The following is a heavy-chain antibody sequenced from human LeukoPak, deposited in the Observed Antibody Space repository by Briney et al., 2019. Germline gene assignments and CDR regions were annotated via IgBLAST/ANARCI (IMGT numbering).Heavy chain of an antibody. CDR1: GGSISSYY. V-gene: IGHV4-59*12. CDR2: IYHSGST. J-gene: IGHJ5*02. Sequence: SETLSLTCTVSGGSISSYYWSWIRQPPGKGLGWIGEIYHSGSTNYNPSLKSRVTIPVDKSKNQFSLKLSSVTAADTAVYYCAREIGYGDSGGIWFDPWGQGTLVTVSS. D-gene: IGHD4-17*01. CDR3: AREIGYGDSGGIWFDP.